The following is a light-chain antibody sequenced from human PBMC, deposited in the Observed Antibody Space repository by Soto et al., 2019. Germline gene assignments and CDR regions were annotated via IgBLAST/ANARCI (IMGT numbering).Light chain of an antibody. CDR3: QQYYSTPYT. V-gene: IGKV4-1*01. CDR2: WAS. J-gene: IGKJ2*01. Sequence: DIVMTQSPASLAVSLGERATINCKSGQSVLYSYNNKNCLDWYQQTPGQPPKLLIYWASTRETGVPDRFTGSWAGTDFTLTISSLQAEYVTVYYCQQYYSTPYTFGQGTKLES. CDR1: QSVLYSYNNKNC.